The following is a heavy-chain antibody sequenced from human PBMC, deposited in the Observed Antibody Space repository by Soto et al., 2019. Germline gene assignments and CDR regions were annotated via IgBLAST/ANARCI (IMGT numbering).Heavy chain of an antibody. CDR1: GFTFSNYE. Sequence: PGGSLRLSCAASGFTFSNYEMNWVRQAPGKGLEWVSYISSSGSTKDYADSAKGRFTISRDNAKNSLYLEMNSLRAEDTAVYYCAKELTIFGIDYWGQGTQVTVSS. J-gene: IGHJ4*02. V-gene: IGHV3-48*03. D-gene: IGHD3-3*01. CDR2: ISSSGSTK. CDR3: AKELTIFGIDY.